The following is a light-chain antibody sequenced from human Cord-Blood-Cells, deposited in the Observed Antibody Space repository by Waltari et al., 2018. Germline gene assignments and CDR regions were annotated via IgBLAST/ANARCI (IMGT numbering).Light chain of an antibody. CDR2: WAS. V-gene: IGKV4-1*01. CDR1: QSVLYSSNNKNY. J-gene: IGKJ3*01. Sequence: DIVMTQSPDSLAVYLGERANINGKSSQSVLYSSNNKNYLAWYQQKPGQPPKLLIYWASTREAGVPDRFSGSGSGTDFTLTISSLQAEDVAVYYCQQYYSTPFTFGPGTKVDIK. CDR3: QQYYSTPFT.